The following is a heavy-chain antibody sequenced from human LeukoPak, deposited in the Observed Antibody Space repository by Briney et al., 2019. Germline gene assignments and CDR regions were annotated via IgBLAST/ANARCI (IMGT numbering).Heavy chain of an antibody. CDR2: IIPIFGTA. D-gene: IGHD6-19*01. J-gene: IGHJ4*02. CDR1: GGTFSSCA. Sequence: ASVKVSCKASGGTFSSCAISWVRQAPGQGLEWMGGIIPIFGTANYAQKFQGRVTITTDESTSTAYMELSSLRSEDTAVYYCARAAKQWLVPGSRIFDYWGQGTLVTVSS. V-gene: IGHV1-69*05. CDR3: ARAAKQWLVPGSRIFDY.